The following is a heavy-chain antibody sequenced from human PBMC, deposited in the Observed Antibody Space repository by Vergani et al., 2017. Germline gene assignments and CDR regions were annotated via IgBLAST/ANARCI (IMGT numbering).Heavy chain of an antibody. CDR3: AKDYCDDAPLFVD. J-gene: IGHJ4*02. CDR1: GFTFSSYG. CDR2: ISYDGSNK. D-gene: IGHD4-17*01. V-gene: IGHV3-30*18. Sequence: QVQLVESGGGVVQPGRSLRLSCAASGFTFSSYGMHWVRQAPGKGLEWVAVISYDGSNKYYADSVKGRFTISRDNSKNTLYLQMNSLRAEDTAVYYCAKDYCDDAPLFVDWGQGALVTVSS.